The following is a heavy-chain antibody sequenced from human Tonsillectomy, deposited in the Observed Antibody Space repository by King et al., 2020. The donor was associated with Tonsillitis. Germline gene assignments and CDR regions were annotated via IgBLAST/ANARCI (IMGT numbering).Heavy chain of an antibody. CDR1: GFSPSNYW. CDR2: IKQDGSEK. J-gene: IGHJ4*02. CDR3: ARDTGGGVFDY. D-gene: IGHD3-16*01. Sequence: VQLVESGGDLVQPGGSLRLSCAAYGFSPSNYWISWVRQAPGKGLEGGANIKQDGSEKYFVDSVRGRYTISRDNAKNSLYLQMNSLRAEDTAVYYCARDTGGGVFDYWGQGTLVTVSS. V-gene: IGHV3-7*01.